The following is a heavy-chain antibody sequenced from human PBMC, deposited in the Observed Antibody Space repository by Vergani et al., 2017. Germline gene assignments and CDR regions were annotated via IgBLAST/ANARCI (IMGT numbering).Heavy chain of an antibody. V-gene: IGHV3-7*03. CDR1: GFTFSSYW. Sequence: EVQLVESGGGLVQPGGSLRLSCAASGFTFSSYWMSWVRQAPGKGLEWVANIKQDGSEKYYVDSVKGRFTISRDNAKNSLYLQMNSLRAEDTAVYCCARYQGSGYYPSTEMDVWGQGTTVTVSS. J-gene: IGHJ6*02. D-gene: IGHD3-22*01. CDR3: ARYQGSGYYPSTEMDV. CDR2: IKQDGSEK.